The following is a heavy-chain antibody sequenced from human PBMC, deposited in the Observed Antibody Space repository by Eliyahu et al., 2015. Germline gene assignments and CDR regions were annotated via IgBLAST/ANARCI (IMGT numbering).Heavy chain of an antibody. CDR3: AKSSATVMTGDWFDP. CDR2: ISGRGEST. J-gene: IGHJ5*02. CDR1: GFSFITYA. D-gene: IGHD1-26*01. V-gene: IGHV3-23*01. Sequence: EVQLLESGGNLVQPGGSLRLSCAAXGFSFITYAMTWVRQAPGKGLEWVSGISGRGESTDYADSVKGRFTISRDNSKNMLYLQMNSLRAEDTAVYYCAKSSATVMTGDWFDPWGQGTLVTVSS.